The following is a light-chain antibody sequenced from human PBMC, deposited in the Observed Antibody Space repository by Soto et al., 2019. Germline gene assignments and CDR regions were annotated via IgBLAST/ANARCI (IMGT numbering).Light chain of an antibody. CDR2: GNS. Sequence: QSVLTQPPSVSGAPGQRVTISCTGSSSNIGAGYDVHWYQQLPGTAPKLLIYGNSNRPSGVPDRFSGSKSGTSASLAITGLQAEDEAVYYCQSYDSSLSGYAVFGGGTQLTVL. CDR3: QSYDSSLSGYAV. J-gene: IGLJ7*01. V-gene: IGLV1-40*01. CDR1: SSNIGAGYD.